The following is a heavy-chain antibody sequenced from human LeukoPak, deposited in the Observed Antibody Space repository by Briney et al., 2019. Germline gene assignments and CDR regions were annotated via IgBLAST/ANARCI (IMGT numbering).Heavy chain of an antibody. J-gene: IGHJ6*02. V-gene: IGHV3-30*04. D-gene: IGHD5-12*01. CDR2: ISYDGSNK. Sequence: GRSLRLSCAASGFTSSSYAMHWVRQAPGKGLEWVAVISYDGSNKYYADSVKGRFTISRDNSKHTLYLQMNSLRAEDTAVYYCARDVGYSGYVVYYYYGMDVWGQGTTVTVSS. CDR3: ARDVGYSGYVVYYYYGMDV. CDR1: GFTSSSYA.